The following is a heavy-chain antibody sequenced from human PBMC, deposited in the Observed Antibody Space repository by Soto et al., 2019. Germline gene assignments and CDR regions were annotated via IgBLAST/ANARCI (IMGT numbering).Heavy chain of an antibody. J-gene: IGHJ3*02. CDR1: GFTFSSYA. D-gene: IGHD2-15*01. CDR2: ITGGGDGT. Sequence: EVQLLESGGGFIQPGGSLRLSCAASGFTFSSYAMSWVRQAPGKGLEWVSTITGGGDGTNYADSVKGRFTISRDNADDTLYFRMRSLRPDDAAIYYCAKKGPGSLATFCSGSGCHYAFDILVQGTMVTVSS. CDR3: AKKGPGSLATFCSGSGCHYAFDI. V-gene: IGHV3-23*01.